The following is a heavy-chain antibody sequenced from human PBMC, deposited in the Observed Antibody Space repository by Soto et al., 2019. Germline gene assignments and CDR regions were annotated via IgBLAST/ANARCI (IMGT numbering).Heavy chain of an antibody. CDR2: IYPGDSDT. D-gene: IGHD2-2*01. J-gene: IGHJ4*02. CDR1: GYSFTSYW. CDR3: ARHPATQDIVVVPAAIDY. V-gene: IGHV5-51*01. Sequence: GESLKISCKGSGYSFTSYWIGWVRQMPGKGLEWMGIIYPGDSDTRYSPSFQGQVTISADKSISTAYLQWSSLKASDTAMYYCARHPATQDIVVVPAAIDYWGQGTRVTVS.